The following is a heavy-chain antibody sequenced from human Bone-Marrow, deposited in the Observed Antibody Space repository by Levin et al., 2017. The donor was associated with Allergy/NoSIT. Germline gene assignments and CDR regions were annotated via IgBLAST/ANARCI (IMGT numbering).Heavy chain of an antibody. D-gene: IGHD6-6*01. V-gene: IGHV3-30*18. CDR1: GFIFSNYA. J-gene: IGHJ6*03. CDR3: VKGAKFSSRSNYFYYYMDV. Sequence: GGSLRLSCVASGFIFSNYAMHWVRQAPGKGLEWVARISFDGNDKYYVHSVKGRFTISRDNSKNTLYLQMSSLNTEDTAVYYCVKGAKFSSRSNYFYYYMDVWGKGTTVSVS. CDR2: ISFDGNDK.